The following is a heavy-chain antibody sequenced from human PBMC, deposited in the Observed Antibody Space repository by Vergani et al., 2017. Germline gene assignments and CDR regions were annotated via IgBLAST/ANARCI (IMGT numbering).Heavy chain of an antibody. J-gene: IGHJ5*02. CDR1: GFSLTTSGMC. D-gene: IGHD3-10*01. CDR2: IDWDDDK. Sequence: QVTLRESGPALVKPTQTLTLTCTFSGFSLTTSGMCVSWIRQPPGKALEWLARIDWDDDKYYSTSLKTRLTISKDTSKNQVVLTMTNMDPVDTATYYCARTSNCRVIRGVPWFDPWGQGTLVTVAS. V-gene: IGHV2-70*13. CDR3: ARTSNCRVIRGVPWFDP.